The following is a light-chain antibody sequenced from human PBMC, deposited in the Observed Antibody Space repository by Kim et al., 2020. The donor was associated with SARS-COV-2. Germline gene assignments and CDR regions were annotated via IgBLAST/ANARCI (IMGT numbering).Light chain of an antibody. J-gene: IGKJ3*01. CDR1: HNIRDY. CDR2: VAS. CDR3: QQYNSDPFT. Sequence: DIQMTQSPSSLSASVGDRVTITCRASHNIRDYLDWYQHIPGKAPNLLVHVASNLQSGVPSRFSGSGSGTDFTLTISSLQPEDFATYYCQQYNSDPFTFGPGTKVDIK. V-gene: IGKV1-39*01.